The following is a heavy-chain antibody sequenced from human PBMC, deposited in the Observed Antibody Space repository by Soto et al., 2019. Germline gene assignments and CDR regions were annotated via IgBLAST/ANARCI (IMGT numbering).Heavy chain of an antibody. V-gene: IGHV3-23*01. D-gene: IGHD6-13*01. Sequence: EVQLLESGGGLVQPGGSLSLSCAASGFTFSSYAMSWVRQAPGKGLEWVSTISASGGGTYYADSVKGRFTISRDNSKNALYLQMNSLRAEDTAVYYCAKGGSSWSYFDYWGQGTLVTVSS. CDR3: AKGGSSWSYFDY. CDR2: ISASGGGT. J-gene: IGHJ4*02. CDR1: GFTFSSYA.